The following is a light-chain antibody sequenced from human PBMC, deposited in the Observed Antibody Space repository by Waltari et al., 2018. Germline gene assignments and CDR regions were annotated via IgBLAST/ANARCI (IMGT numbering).Light chain of an antibody. J-gene: IGLJ2*01. V-gene: IGLV2-18*02. CDR3: SSYTSSNSVV. Sequence: WAQQPSSRPHKLWIYEVTSRPSGFPVRFSGSKSCNTASLTISGRQAEDGADYYCSSYTSSNSVVFGGGTNLTVL. CDR2: EVT.